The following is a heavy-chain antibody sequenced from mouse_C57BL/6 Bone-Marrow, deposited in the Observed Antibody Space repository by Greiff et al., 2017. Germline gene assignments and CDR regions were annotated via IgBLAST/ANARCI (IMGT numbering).Heavy chain of an antibody. CDR3: ARLGYYGVWYFDV. CDR1: GYTFTSYW. CDR2: IDPSVSYT. Sequence: QVQLQQPGAELVRPGTSVKLSCKASGYTFTSYWMHWVKQRPGQGLEWIGVIDPSVSYTNYNQKFKGKATLTVDTSSSTAYLQRSRLTSEDSAVYYFARLGYYGVWYFDVWGTGTTVTVSS. V-gene: IGHV1-59*01. J-gene: IGHJ1*03. D-gene: IGHD1-2*01.